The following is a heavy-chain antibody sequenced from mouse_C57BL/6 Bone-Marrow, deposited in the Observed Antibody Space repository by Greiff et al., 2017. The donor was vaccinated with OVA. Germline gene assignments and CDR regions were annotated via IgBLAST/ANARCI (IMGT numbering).Heavy chain of an antibody. CDR1: GFTFSSYG. D-gene: IGHD2-5*01. Sequence: EVMLVESGGDLVKPGGSLKLSCAASGFTFSSYGMSWVRQTPDKRLEWVATISSGGSYTYYPDSVKGRFTISRDNAKNTLYLQMSSLKSEDTAMYYCARGSNYVYYFDYWGQGTTLTVSS. J-gene: IGHJ2*01. CDR2: ISSGGSYT. V-gene: IGHV5-6*01. CDR3: ARGSNYVYYFDY.